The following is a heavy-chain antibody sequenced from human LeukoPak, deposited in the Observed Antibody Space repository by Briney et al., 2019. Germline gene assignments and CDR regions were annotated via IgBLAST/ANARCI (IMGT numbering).Heavy chain of an antibody. CDR3: ARVEDIVVVPAAQYYFDY. Sequence: GGSLRLSCAASGFTFSSYGMHWVRQAPGKGLEWVAVISYDGSNKYYADSVKGRFTISRDNSKNTLYLQMNSLRAEDTAVYYCARVEDIVVVPAAQYYFDYWGQGTLVTVSS. CDR1: GFTFSSYG. D-gene: IGHD2-2*01. CDR2: ISYDGSNK. V-gene: IGHV3-30*03. J-gene: IGHJ4*02.